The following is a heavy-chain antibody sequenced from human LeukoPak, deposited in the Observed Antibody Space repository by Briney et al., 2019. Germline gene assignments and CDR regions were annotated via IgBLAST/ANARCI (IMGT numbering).Heavy chain of an antibody. J-gene: IGHJ5*02. CDR1: GYTFTSYD. V-gene: IGHV1-8*01. CDR3: ARVFCSSTSCYVWFDP. Sequence: ASVKVSCKASGYTFTSYDINWVRQATGQGLEWMGWMNPNSGNTSYAQKFQGRVTMTRNTSISTAYMGLSSLRSEDAGVYYCARVFCSSTSCYVWFDPWGQGTLVTVSS. CDR2: MNPNSGNT. D-gene: IGHD2-2*01.